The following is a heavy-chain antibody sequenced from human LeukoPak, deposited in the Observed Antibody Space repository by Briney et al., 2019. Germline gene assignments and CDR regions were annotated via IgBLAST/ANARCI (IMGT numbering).Heavy chain of an antibody. V-gene: IGHV4-39*01. D-gene: IGHD6-13*01. CDR1: GGSISSSNYY. Sequence: SETLSFTCTVSGGSISSSNYYWGWIRQPPGKGLEWIGSIYYSGSTYYNASLKSRVTMSVDTSKNQFSLKLSSVTAADTAVYYCARYLYSSSRPFDYWGQGTLVTVSS. J-gene: IGHJ4*02. CDR3: ARYLYSSSRPFDY. CDR2: IYYSGST.